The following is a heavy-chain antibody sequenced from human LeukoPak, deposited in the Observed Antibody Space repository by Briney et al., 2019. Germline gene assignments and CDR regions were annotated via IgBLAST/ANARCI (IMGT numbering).Heavy chain of an antibody. Sequence: GGSLSLSCAVSGFTVRSNAMEWDRQAPGKGREWGSAITADGSSTPHTISVKGPFIISRATPKTTLYLHMHNPRAEATDVYSSARDWLRDYMDVWGKGTTVSVSS. D-gene: IGHD5-12*01. CDR3: ARDWLRDYMDV. J-gene: IGHJ6*03. CDR2: ITADGSST. CDR1: GFTVRSNA. V-gene: IGHV3-23*01.